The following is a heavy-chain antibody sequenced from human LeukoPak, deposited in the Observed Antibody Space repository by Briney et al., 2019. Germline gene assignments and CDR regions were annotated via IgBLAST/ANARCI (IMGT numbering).Heavy chain of an antibody. CDR2: IKSKVDGATV. CDR3: AADVPEPTAPIDY. D-gene: IGHD2-2*01. V-gene: IGHV3-15*01. Sequence: PGGSLRLSCAASGFTFRNYWMSWVRQAPGKGLEWVGRIKSKVDGATVDYAAPAKGRSTISRDDSKNVPYLQMNSLKTEDTAVYYCAADVPEPTAPIDYWGQGTLVTVSS. CDR1: GFTFRNYW. J-gene: IGHJ4*02.